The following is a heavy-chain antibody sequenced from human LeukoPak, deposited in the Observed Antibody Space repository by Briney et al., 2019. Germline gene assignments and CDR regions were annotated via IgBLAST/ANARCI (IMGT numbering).Heavy chain of an antibody. CDR1: GYTFTSYY. CDR3: ARVNPLAQCYNWFDP. CDR2: INPSGGST. V-gene: IGHV1-46*03. J-gene: IGHJ5*02. Sequence: ASVKVSCKASGYTFTSYYMHWVRQAPGQGLEWMGIINPSGGSTSYAQKFQGRVTMTRDTSTSTVYMELSSLRSEDTAVYYRARVNPLAQCYNWFDPWGQGTLVTVSS. D-gene: IGHD4/OR15-4a*01.